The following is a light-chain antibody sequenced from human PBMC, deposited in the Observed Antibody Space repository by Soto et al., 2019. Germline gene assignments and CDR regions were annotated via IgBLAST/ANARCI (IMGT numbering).Light chain of an antibody. CDR2: DVS. CDR1: QSVNGF. J-gene: IGKJ3*01. V-gene: IGKV3-11*02. CDR3: QQRINWPAT. Sequence: ETLLTQSPATLSLSPGERATLSCRASQSVNGFLAWYQQRPGQAPRLLIYDVSYRAAGIPTRFSGSGSGRDYTLTISSLEPEDFAVYYCQQRINWPATFGPGTKVEIK.